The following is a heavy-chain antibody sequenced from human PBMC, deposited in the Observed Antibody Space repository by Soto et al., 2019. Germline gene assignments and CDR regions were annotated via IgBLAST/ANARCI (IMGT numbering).Heavy chain of an antibody. CDR1: GFTFSSYGSYG. Sequence: PGGSLRLSCAASGFTFSSYGSYGMHWVRQAPGKGLEWVAVIWLDGSNEYYADSVKGRFTVSRDNSKNTLYLQMNSLRAEDTAVFYCVQAPRPLLDYFLGSVYWGQGTLVTVPS. CDR3: VQAPRPLLDYFLGSVY. D-gene: IGHD3-10*01. CDR2: IWLDGSNE. J-gene: IGHJ4*02. V-gene: IGHV3-33*01.